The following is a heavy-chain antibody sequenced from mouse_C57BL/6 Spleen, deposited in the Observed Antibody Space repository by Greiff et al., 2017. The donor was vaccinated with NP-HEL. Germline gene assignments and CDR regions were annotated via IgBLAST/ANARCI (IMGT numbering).Heavy chain of an antibody. CDR3: ARTPVVSPYYAMDY. D-gene: IGHD1-1*01. J-gene: IGHJ4*01. CDR1: GYTFTSYT. V-gene: IGHV1-4*01. Sequence: VQLQQSGAELARPGASVKMSCKASGYTFTSYTMHWVKQRPGQGLEWIGYINPSSGYTKYNQKFKDKATLTADKSSSTAYMQLSSLTSEDSAVYYCARTPVVSPYYAMDYWGQGTSVTVSS. CDR2: INPSSGYT.